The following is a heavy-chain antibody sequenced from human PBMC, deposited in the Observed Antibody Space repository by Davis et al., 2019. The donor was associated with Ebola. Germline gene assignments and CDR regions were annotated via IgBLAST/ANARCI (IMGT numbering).Heavy chain of an antibody. J-gene: IGHJ4*02. CDR2: ITWNSGSM. D-gene: IGHD3-22*01. V-gene: IGHV3-9*01. Sequence: SLKISCAASGFTFDDYAMHWVRQAPGKGLEWVSGITWNSGSMAYADSVKGRFTISRDNAKNSVYLQMNSLRAEDTAFYFCASWARPHDYDNIGCLGHWGQGTLVTVSS. CDR1: GFTFDDYA. CDR3: ASWARPHDYDNIGCLGH.